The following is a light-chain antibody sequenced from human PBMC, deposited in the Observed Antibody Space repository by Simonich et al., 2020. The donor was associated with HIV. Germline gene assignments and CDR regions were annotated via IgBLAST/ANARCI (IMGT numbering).Light chain of an antibody. CDR3: HQYNNWPLF. CDR2: DAS. V-gene: IGKV3-15*01. J-gene: IGKJ2*01. Sequence: EIVLTQSPATLSLSPGERATLSCRASQSISNSLAWYRQKPGQAPRLLIYDASNRATGIPARFSGSGSGTEFTLTISSMQSEDFAVYYCHQYNNWPLFFGQGTKVEIK. CDR1: QSISNS.